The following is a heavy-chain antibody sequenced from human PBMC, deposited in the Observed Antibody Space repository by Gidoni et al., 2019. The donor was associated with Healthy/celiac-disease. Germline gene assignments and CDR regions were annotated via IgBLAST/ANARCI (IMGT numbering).Heavy chain of an antibody. Sequence: EVQLLESGGALVQPGGSLRLSCAASGLPFSSYAMSGVRQAPGKGLGWVSAISGSGGSTYYADSVKGRFTISRDNSKNTLYLQMNSLRAEDTAVYYCAKKKYCSSTSCPFYYYGMDVWGQGTTVTVSS. J-gene: IGHJ6*02. CDR2: ISGSGGST. CDR1: GLPFSSYA. D-gene: IGHD2-2*01. CDR3: AKKKYCSSTSCPFYYYGMDV. V-gene: IGHV3-23*01.